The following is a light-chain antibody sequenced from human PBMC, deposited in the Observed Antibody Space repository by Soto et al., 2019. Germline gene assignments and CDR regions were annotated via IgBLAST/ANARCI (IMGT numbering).Light chain of an antibody. CDR1: SSNIGSNT. V-gene: IGLV1-44*01. CDR2: TNH. J-gene: IGLJ1*01. Sequence: QSVLTQPPSASGTPGQRVTMSCSGSSSNIGSNTINWYQQLPGTAPKLLIHTNHQRPSGVPDRFSGSKSGTSASLAISGLQSEDEADYYCATWDDSLNGYVFGTGTKVTVL. CDR3: ATWDDSLNGYV.